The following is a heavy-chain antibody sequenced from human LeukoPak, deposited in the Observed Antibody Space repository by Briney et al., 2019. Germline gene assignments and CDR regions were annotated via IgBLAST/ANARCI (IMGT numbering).Heavy chain of an antibody. CDR2: ISYDGSNK. CDR3: ARAYSSSWYGYYYGMDV. V-gene: IGHV3-30-3*01. Sequence: PGGSLRLSCAASGFTFSSYAMHWVRQAPGKGLEWVAVISYDGSNKYYADSVKGRSTISRDNSKNTLYLQMNSLRAEDTAVYYCARAYSSSWYGYYYGMDVWGQGTTVTVSS. D-gene: IGHD6-13*01. J-gene: IGHJ6*02. CDR1: GFTFSSYA.